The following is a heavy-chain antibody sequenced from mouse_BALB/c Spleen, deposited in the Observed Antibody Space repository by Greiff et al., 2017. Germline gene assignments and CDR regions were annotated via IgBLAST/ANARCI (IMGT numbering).Heavy chain of an antibody. CDR2: ISSGGGNT. CDR3: ARSDGYYIDY. J-gene: IGHJ2*01. V-gene: IGHV5-9*03. Sequence: EVKVVESGGGLVKPGGSLKLSCAASGFTFSSYTMSWVRQTPEKRLEWVATISSGGGNTYYPDSVKGRFTISRDNAKNNLYLQMSSLRSEDTALYYCARSDGYYIDYWGQGTTLTVSS. CDR1: GFTFSSYT. D-gene: IGHD1-1*01.